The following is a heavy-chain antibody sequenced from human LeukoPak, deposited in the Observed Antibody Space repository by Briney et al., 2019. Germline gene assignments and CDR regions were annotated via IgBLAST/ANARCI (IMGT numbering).Heavy chain of an antibody. CDR3: VRVGSAYGDPLEFDF. CDR2: ISGHNGST. D-gene: IGHD4-17*01. V-gene: IGHV1-18*01. J-gene: IGHJ4*02. CDR1: GYSFNKFG. Sequence: ASVKVSCKASGYSFNKFGISWVRQAPGRGLEWMGWISGHNGSTDSAQKFQDRVTMSTDNSMSTAYLELRSLRSDDTAVYFCVRVGSAYGDPLEFDFWGQGTLVTVSS.